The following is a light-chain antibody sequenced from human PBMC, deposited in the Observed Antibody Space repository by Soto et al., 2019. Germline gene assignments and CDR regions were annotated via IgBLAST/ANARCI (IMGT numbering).Light chain of an antibody. CDR3: QQRSNWPPVIT. V-gene: IGKV3-15*01. J-gene: IGKJ5*01. CDR2: GAS. Sequence: EIVMTQSPATLSVSPGERATLSCRASQSVSSNLAWYQQKPGQAPRLLMYGASTRATGIPDRFSGSGSGTEFTLTISSLQSEDFAVYYCQQRSNWPPVITFGQGTRLEIK. CDR1: QSVSSN.